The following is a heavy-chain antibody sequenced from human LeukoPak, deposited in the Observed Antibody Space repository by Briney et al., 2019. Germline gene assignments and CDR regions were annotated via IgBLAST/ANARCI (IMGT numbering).Heavy chain of an antibody. D-gene: IGHD1-7*01. CDR3: ARDGLTGTTGDWFDP. J-gene: IGHJ5*02. V-gene: IGHV1-18*01. CDR1: GYTFTSYG. CDR2: ISAYNGNT. Sequence: ASVKVSCKASGYTFTSYGISWVRQAPGQGLEWMGWISAYNGNTNYAQKLQGRVTMTTDTSTSTAHMELRSLRSDDTAVYYCARDGLTGTTGDWFDPWGQGTLVTVSS.